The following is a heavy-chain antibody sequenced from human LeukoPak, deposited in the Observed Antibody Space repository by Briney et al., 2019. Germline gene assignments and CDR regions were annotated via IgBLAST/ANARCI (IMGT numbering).Heavy chain of an antibody. D-gene: IGHD6-19*01. Sequence: GGSLRLSCAASGFTISSYAMHWVRQAPGKGLEWVAVISYDGSNKYYADSVKGRFTISRDNSKNTLYLQMNSLRAEDTAVYYCARDSSGWYHAFDIWGQGTMVTVSS. CDR1: GFTISSYA. CDR3: ARDSSGWYHAFDI. J-gene: IGHJ3*02. CDR2: ISYDGSNK. V-gene: IGHV3-30-3*01.